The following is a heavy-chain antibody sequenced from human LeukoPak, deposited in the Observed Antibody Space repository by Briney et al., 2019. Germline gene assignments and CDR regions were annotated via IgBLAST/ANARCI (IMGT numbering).Heavy chain of an antibody. CDR1: GFTFSSYA. Sequence: GGSLRLSCAASGFTFSSYAMHWVRQAPGKGLECVAVISYDGSNKYYAGSVKGRFTISRDNSKNTLYLQMNSLRAEDTAVYYCAREGLYNTWVDYWGQGTLVTVSS. V-gene: IGHV3-30-3*01. CDR2: ISYDGSNK. J-gene: IGHJ4*02. CDR3: AREGLYNTWVDY. D-gene: IGHD5-24*01.